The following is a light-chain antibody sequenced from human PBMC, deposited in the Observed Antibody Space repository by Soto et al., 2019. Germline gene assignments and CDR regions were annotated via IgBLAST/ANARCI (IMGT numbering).Light chain of an antibody. CDR3: QHYDNSVT. CDR2: DAS. Sequence: DIQMTQSPSSLSASVGDRVTITCQASQDIRKFLNWYQQKPEKAPKLLINDASNLETGVPSRFSGSASGTDFTFTINSLQPEDIATYHCQHYDNSVTFGPGTKVN. CDR1: QDIRKF. J-gene: IGKJ3*01. V-gene: IGKV1-33*01.